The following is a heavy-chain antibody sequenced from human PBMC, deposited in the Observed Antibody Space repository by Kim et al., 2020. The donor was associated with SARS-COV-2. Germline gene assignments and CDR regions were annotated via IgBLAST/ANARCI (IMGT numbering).Heavy chain of an antibody. V-gene: IGHV2-5*02. J-gene: IGHJ6*02. Sequence: SGPTLVNPTPTLTLTCTFSGFSLSTSGVGVGWIRPPPGKALEWLALIYWDDDKRYSPSLKSRLTITKDTSKNQVVLTMTNMDPVDTATYYCAHSSSSGWYGGVYYYYGMDVWGQGTTVTVSS. D-gene: IGHD6-19*01. CDR1: GFSLSTSGVG. CDR2: IYWDDDK. CDR3: AHSSSSGWYGGVYYYYGMDV.